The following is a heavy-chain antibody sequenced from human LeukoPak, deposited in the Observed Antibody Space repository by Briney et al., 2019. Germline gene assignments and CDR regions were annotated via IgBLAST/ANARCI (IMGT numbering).Heavy chain of an antibody. CDR1: GGSISSYY. Sequence: PSETLSLTCTVSGGSISSYYWSWIRQPPGKGLEWIGYIYYSGSTNYNPSLESRVTISVDTSKNQFSLKLSSVTAADTAVYYCARGMYYDILTGFDYWGRGTLVTVSS. CDR3: ARGMYYDILTGFDY. J-gene: IGHJ4*02. CDR2: IYYSGST. V-gene: IGHV4-59*01. D-gene: IGHD3-9*01.